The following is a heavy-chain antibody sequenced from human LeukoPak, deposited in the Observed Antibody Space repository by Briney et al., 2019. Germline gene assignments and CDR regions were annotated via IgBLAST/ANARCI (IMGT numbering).Heavy chain of an antibody. V-gene: IGHV3-7*04. CDR1: GFTFSTYW. Sequence: GGSLRLSCTVSGFTFSTYWMTWVRQAPGKGLEWVANIKQDGSEKYYVDSVKGRFTITSDNAKKALYLEMNSLRVEDTALYYCARENYYDSSGNDAFDVWGQGTMVTVSS. J-gene: IGHJ3*01. CDR2: IKQDGSEK. CDR3: ARENYYDSSGNDAFDV. D-gene: IGHD3-22*01.